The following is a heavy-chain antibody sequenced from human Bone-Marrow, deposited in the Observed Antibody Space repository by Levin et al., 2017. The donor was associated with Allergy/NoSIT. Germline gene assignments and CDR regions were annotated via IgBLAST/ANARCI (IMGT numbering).Heavy chain of an antibody. J-gene: IGHJ4*02. CDR1: GGSISSYY. Sequence: SETLSLTCSVSGGSISSYYWSWIRQPPGKGLEWIGYIYYSGSTNYNPSLKSRVTISVDTSKNQFSLKLSTVTAADTAVYYCARDRFWSGYYTGFDYWSQGTLVTVSS. CDR2: IYYSGST. V-gene: IGHV4-59*01. D-gene: IGHD3-3*01. CDR3: ARDRFWSGYYTGFDY.